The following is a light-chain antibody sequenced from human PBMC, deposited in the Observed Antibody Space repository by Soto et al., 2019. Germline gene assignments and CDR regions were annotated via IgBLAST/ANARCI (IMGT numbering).Light chain of an antibody. CDR2: GAS. Sequence: EIVMTQSPATLSVSPGERATLSCRASQSVSSNLAWYQQKPGQAPRLLIYGASTRATGIPARFSGSGSGTGFTLANSSLQSEDFAVYYCQQYNNWPFTFGPGTKVDIK. CDR1: QSVSSN. V-gene: IGKV3-15*01. CDR3: QQYNNWPFT. J-gene: IGKJ3*01.